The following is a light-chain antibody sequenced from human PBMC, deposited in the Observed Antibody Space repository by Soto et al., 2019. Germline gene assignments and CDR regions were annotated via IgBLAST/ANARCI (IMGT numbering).Light chain of an antibody. CDR3: QQSYSTPWT. V-gene: IGKV1-39*01. CDR2: TTS. Sequence: DIQMTQSPSSLSASVGDRVTITCRASQSISNYLNWYQQKPGKAPRLLIYTTSSLQSGVPSWFTGSGSGTDFTLTISSLQPEDFATYYCQQSYSTPWTFGQGTKVEIK. J-gene: IGKJ1*01. CDR1: QSISNY.